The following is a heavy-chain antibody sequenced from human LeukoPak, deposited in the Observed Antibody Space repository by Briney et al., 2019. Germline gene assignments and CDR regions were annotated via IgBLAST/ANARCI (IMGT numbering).Heavy chain of an antibody. Sequence: ASVTVSCKASGYTFNSFGISWVRQAPGQGLEWMGWISTYTANTDYPQNFQDRVTMTTDTPTSTVFMELSSLRSEDTAVYYCATDAGVVPAAGAFDIWGQGTMVTVSS. CDR3: ATDAGVVPAAGAFDI. J-gene: IGHJ3*02. CDR2: ISTYTANT. V-gene: IGHV1-18*01. D-gene: IGHD2-2*01. CDR1: GYTFNSFG.